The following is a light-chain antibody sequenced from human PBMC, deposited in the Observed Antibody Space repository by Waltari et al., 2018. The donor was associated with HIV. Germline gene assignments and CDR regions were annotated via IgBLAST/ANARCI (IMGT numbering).Light chain of an antibody. J-gene: IGLJ1*01. CDR3: CSYTVNSTGV. CDR2: DVN. CDR1: SGDLGPYKY. Sequence: QSALTQPASVSGSPGQSIAIPCTGTSGDLGPYKYVSWYQQHTGKVPKLIIYDVNVRPSGVSDRFSGSKSGNTATLTISGLHSDDEADYYCCSYTVNSTGVFGAGTKITV. V-gene: IGLV2-14*03.